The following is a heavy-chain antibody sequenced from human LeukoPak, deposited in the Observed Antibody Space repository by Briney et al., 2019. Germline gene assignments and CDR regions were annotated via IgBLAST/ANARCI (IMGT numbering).Heavy chain of an antibody. CDR3: ARSAYRNGYDSLDY. CDR1: GGSVRSDISH. Sequence: SETLSLTCSVSGGSVRSDISHWSWIRQPPGKGLEWIGYVHYSGSANYNPSLESRVTMSLDNSKNQFSLDLTSVTAADTAVYYCARSAYRNGYDSLDYWGQGTLVTVSS. V-gene: IGHV4-61*01. CDR2: VHYSGSA. D-gene: IGHD5-18*01. J-gene: IGHJ4*02.